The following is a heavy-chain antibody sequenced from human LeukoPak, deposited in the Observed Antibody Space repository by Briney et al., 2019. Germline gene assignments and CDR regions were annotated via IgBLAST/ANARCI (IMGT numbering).Heavy chain of an antibody. J-gene: IGHJ4*02. V-gene: IGHV3-23*01. CDR1: GFTFSSYG. Sequence: PGGSLRLSCAASGFTFSSYGMSWVRQAPGKGLELVSAISGSGGSTYYADSVKGRFTISRDNSKNTLYLQMNSLRAEDTAVYYCAKGTYYYDSSGYYYDDYWGQGTLVTVSS. D-gene: IGHD3-22*01. CDR3: AKGTYYYDSSGYYYDDY. CDR2: ISGSGGST.